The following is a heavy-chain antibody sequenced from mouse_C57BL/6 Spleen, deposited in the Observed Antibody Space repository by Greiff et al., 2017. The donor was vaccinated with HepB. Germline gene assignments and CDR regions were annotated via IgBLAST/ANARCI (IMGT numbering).Heavy chain of an antibody. Sequence: EVKVEESGPGLVKPSQSLSLTCSVTGYSITSGYYWNWIRQFPGNKLEWMGYISYDGSNNYNPSLKNRISITRDTSKNQFFLKLNSVTTEDTATYYCARDNYYGSIWFAYWGQGTLVTVSA. J-gene: IGHJ3*01. CDR1: GYSITSGYY. CDR3: ARDNYYGSIWFAY. V-gene: IGHV3-6*01. D-gene: IGHD1-1*01. CDR2: ISYDGSN.